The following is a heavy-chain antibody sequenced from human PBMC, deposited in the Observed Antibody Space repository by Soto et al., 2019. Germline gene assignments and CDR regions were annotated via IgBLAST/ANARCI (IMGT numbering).Heavy chain of an antibody. D-gene: IGHD2-15*01. CDR1: GYAFSNYA. Sequence: QVQLVQSGAEVKKPGASVKVSCRASGYAFSNYAIYWVHQAPGQRLEWMGWINPGTGDTKYSQKFQGRVTITRDTSASTAYMDLSSLRSEDTAVYYCARDQGYCSGGSCFLWYCDLWGRGTLVTVSS. CDR2: INPGTGDT. V-gene: IGHV1-3*01. J-gene: IGHJ2*01. CDR3: ARDQGYCSGGSCFLWYCDL.